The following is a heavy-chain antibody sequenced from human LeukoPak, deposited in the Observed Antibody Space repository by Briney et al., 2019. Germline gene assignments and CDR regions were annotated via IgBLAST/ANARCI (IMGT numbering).Heavy chain of an antibody. CDR3: ASGYYGSGSYFLDF. CDR2: IKQDGSEK. V-gene: IGHV3-7*02. D-gene: IGHD3-10*01. CDR1: GFTFSRYW. Sequence: SGGSLRLSCAASGFTFSRYWMSWVRQAPGKGLEWVANIKQDGSEKNYVDSVKGRFTISRDNAKSSLYLQMNSLRAEDTAVYYCASGYYGSGSYFLDFWGQGTLVTVSS. J-gene: IGHJ4*02.